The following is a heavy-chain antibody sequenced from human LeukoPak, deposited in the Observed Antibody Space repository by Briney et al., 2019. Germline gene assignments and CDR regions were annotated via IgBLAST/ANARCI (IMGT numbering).Heavy chain of an antibody. CDR2: INPNSGGT. J-gene: IGHJ3*02. CDR3: AREITVRNPVTTSDAFDI. Sequence: ASVKVSCKASGYTFTGYYMHWVRQAPGQGLEWMGWINPNSGGTNYAQKFQGRVTMTRDTSISTAYMELSRLRSDDTAVYYCAREITVRNPVTTSDAFDIWGQGTMVTVSS. V-gene: IGHV1-2*02. CDR1: GYTFTGYY. D-gene: IGHD4-17*01.